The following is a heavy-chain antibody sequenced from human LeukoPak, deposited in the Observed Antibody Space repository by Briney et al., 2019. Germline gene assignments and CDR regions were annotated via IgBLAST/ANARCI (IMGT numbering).Heavy chain of an antibody. V-gene: IGHV3-23*01. CDR2: ITGSGGST. CDR1: GFTFGSYA. J-gene: IGHJ3*02. D-gene: IGHD3-9*01. CDR3: ATAGGPYYDILTRFGLDAFGI. Sequence: GGSLRLSCAASGFTFGSYALSWVRQPPGKGLEWVSAITGSGGSTYYADSVKGRFTISRDNSKNTLFLHMNSLRVEDTAVYYCATAGGPYYDILTRFGLDAFGIWGQGTMVTVSS.